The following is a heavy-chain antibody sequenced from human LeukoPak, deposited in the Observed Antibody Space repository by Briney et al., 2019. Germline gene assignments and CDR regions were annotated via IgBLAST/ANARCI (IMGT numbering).Heavy chain of an antibody. Sequence: ASVQVPCRAAGYTFTNYGISWVRQAPGEGLVWMGWINTYNDNTNYAQKLQSRVAMTTDTSSSTAYMELRSLRSDDTAVYYCARQRIEVPTALVDDWGQGTLVTVSS. CDR3: ARQRIEVPTALVDD. CDR2: INTYNDNT. J-gene: IGHJ4*02. V-gene: IGHV1-18*04. CDR1: GYTFTNYG. D-gene: IGHD2-2*01.